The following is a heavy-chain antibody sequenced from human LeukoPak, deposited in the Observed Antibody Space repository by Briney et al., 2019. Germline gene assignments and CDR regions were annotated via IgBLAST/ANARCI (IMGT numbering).Heavy chain of an antibody. CDR3: ARSIMTTVTTFGY. D-gene: IGHD4-11*01. Sequence: SETLSLTCAVDGGSFSGDYWSWVRQPPGKGLEWVAEINHSGATNYNPSLKSRVTLSLDTSKDQFSLKLTSVTAADTAIYYCARSIMTTVTTFGYWGQGTLVTVSS. CDR2: INHSGAT. V-gene: IGHV4-34*01. CDR1: GGSFSGDY. J-gene: IGHJ4*02.